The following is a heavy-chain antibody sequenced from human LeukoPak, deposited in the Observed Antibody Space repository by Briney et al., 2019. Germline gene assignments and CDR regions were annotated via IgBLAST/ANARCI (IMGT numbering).Heavy chain of an antibody. Sequence: SETLSLTCAVYGASLSGYYWSWIRQPPGKGLEWIGEISHSGGTSYNPSLKSRVVISADASRKQFSLNLSSVTAADTAVYYCAILSGSRPDFWGQGTLVTVSS. J-gene: IGHJ4*02. D-gene: IGHD6-25*01. V-gene: IGHV4-34*01. CDR3: AILSGSRPDF. CDR2: ISHSGGT. CDR1: GASLSGYY.